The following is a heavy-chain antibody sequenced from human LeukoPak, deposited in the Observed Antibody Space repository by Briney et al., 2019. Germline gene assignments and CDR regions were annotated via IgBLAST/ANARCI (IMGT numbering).Heavy chain of an antibody. D-gene: IGHD1-26*01. V-gene: IGHV4-39*07. CDR2: IYYSGST. Sequence: SETLSLTCTVPGGSISSSSYYWGWIRQPPGKGLEWIGSIYYSGSTYYNPSLKSRVTISVDTSKNQFSLKLSSVTAADTVVYYCASHRKVGRWFDPWGQGTLVTVSS. CDR3: ASHRKVGRWFDP. CDR1: GGSISSSSYY. J-gene: IGHJ5*02.